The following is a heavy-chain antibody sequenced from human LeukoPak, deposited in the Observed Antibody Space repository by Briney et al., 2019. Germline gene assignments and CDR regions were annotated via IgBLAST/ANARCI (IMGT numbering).Heavy chain of an antibody. D-gene: IGHD5-24*01. Sequence: PGGSLRLSCAASGFTFDDYGMSWVRQAPGKGLGWVSSINWNGGSTGYADSVKGRFTISRDNAKNSLYLQMNSLRAEDTALYYCARGVGDGYRGFDYWGQGTLVTVSS. CDR2: INWNGGST. V-gene: IGHV3-20*04. J-gene: IGHJ4*02. CDR1: GFTFDDYG. CDR3: ARGVGDGYRGFDY.